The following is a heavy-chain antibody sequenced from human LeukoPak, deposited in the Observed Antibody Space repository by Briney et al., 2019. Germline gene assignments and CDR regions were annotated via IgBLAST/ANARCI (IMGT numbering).Heavy chain of an antibody. CDR2: IYYSGST. Sequence: PSETLSLTCTVSGGSISSSSYYWGWIRQPPGKGLEWIGSIYYSGSTYYNPSPKSRVTIPVDTSKNQFSLKLSSVTAADTAVYYCARYRRDGYNLGYWGQGTLVTVSS. V-gene: IGHV4-39*01. CDR3: ARYRRDGYNLGY. J-gene: IGHJ4*02. D-gene: IGHD5-24*01. CDR1: GGSISSSSYY.